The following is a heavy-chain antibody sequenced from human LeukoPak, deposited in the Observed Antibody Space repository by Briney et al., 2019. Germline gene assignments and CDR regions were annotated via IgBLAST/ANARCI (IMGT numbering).Heavy chain of an antibody. CDR1: GFTFSSYA. V-gene: IGHV3-23*01. D-gene: IGHD5-18*01. CDR3: ATHPEGQLWHYYFDY. J-gene: IGHJ4*02. CDR2: ISGSGGST. Sequence: GGSLRLSCAASGFTFSSYAMSWVRQAPGKGLEWVSAISGSGGSTYYADSVKGWFTISRDNSKNTLYLQMNSLRAEDTAVYYCATHPEGQLWHYYFDYWGQGTLVTVSS.